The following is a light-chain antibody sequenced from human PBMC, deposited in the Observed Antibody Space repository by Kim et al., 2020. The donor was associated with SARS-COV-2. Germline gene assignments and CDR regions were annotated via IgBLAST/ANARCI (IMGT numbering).Light chain of an antibody. CDR2: DAS. J-gene: IGKJ4*01. CDR1: QSVSSY. Sequence: SLSPGERATLSCRASQSVSSYLAWYQQKPGQAPRLLIYDASNRATGIPARFSGSGSGTDFTLTIISLEPEDFAVYYCQQRSNWLTFGGGTKVDIK. V-gene: IGKV3-11*01. CDR3: QQRSNWLT.